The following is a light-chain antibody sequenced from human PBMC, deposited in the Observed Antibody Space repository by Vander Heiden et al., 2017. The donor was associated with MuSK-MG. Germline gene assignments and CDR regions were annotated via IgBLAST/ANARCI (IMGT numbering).Light chain of an antibody. V-gene: IGLV2-14*01. CDR1: SSDVGGDND. CDR2: EVS. J-gene: IGLJ1*01. Sequence: QSALTLPASVSGSPGPSITISCTESSSDVGGDNDVSWYQQHPGKAPKLVVYEVSNRPSGVSNRFSGSKSGNTASLTISGLQAEDEADYYCSSYTSSSARVFGTGTKVTVL. CDR3: SSYTSSSARV.